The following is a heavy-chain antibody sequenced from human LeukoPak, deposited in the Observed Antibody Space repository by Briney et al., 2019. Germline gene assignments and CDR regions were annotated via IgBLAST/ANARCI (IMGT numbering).Heavy chain of an antibody. J-gene: IGHJ4*02. CDR3: ATRSSGSYRYLDY. V-gene: IGHV3-23*01. Sequence: PGGSLRLSCAASGFTFSSYAMHWVRQAPGKGLEWISAISGSGGSTYYADSVKGRFTISRDNSKNTLYLQMNSLRAEDTAVYYCATRSSGSYRYLDYWGQGTLVTVSS. CDR1: GFTFSSYA. D-gene: IGHD1-26*01. CDR2: ISGSGGST.